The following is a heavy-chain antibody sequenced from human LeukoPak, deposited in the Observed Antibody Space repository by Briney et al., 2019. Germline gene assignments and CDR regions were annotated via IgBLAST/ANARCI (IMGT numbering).Heavy chain of an antibody. J-gene: IGHJ4*02. V-gene: IGHV3-66*01. Sequence: GGSLRLSCAASGFTVSSNYMSWVRQAPGKGLEWVSVIYSGGSTYYADSVKGRFTISRDNSKNTLYLQMNSLRVEDTAVYYCARGTSMPAATNRVVDYWGQGTLVTVSS. CDR3: ARGTSMPAATNRVVDY. D-gene: IGHD6-13*01. CDR1: GFTVSSNY. CDR2: IYSGGST.